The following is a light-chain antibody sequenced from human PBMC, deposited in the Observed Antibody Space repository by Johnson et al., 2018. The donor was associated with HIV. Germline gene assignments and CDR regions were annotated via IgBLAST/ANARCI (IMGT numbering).Light chain of an antibody. Sequence: QSILTQPPSVSAAPGQKVTISCSGSSSNIGNHYVSWYQHLPGTAPKLLIYENDKRPSGIPDRFSGSKSGASATLGITGLQPGDEADYYCGTWDTSLSAGVFGTGTRVTVL. J-gene: IGLJ1*01. CDR1: SSNIGNHY. V-gene: IGLV1-51*02. CDR3: GTWDTSLSAGV. CDR2: END.